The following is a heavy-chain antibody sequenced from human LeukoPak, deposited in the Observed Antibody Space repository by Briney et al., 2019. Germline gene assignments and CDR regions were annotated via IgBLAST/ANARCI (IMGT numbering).Heavy chain of an antibody. CDR3: AGDTYGMDV. J-gene: IGHJ6*04. CDR1: GYFISSGYY. V-gene: IGHV4-38-2*01. D-gene: IGHD3-10*01. Sequence: SETLSLTCAVSGYFISSGYYWGWIRQPPGKGLEWIGSIYHSGSTYYNPSLKSRVTISVDTSKNQFSLKLSSVTAADTAVYYCAGDTYGMDVWGKGTTVTVSS. CDR2: IYHSGST.